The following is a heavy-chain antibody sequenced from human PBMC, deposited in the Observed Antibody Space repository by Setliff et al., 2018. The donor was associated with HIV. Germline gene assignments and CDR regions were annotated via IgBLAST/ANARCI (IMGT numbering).Heavy chain of an antibody. J-gene: IGHJ5*02. CDR3: ARDLTSNSNCFEP. CDR1: GGSLISGGYY. V-gene: IGHV4-31*03. D-gene: IGHD4-4*01. CDR2: VYYTGKT. Sequence: PSETLSLTCSVSGGSLISGGYYWSWIRQHPGKGLEWIGYVYYTGKTYYNPSLESRISMSVDPSKNQFSLKLTSVTAADPAIYYCARDLTSNSNCFEPWGQGTQVTVSS.